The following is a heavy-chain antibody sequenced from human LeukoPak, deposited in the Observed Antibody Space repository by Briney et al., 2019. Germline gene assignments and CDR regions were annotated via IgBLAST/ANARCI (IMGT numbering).Heavy chain of an antibody. CDR3: ARGRYYDFWSGYYWFDP. CDR2: INHSGST. V-gene: IGHV4-39*07. Sequence: PSETLSLTCTVSGGSVSSGSYYWSWIRQPPGKGLEWIGEINHSGSTNYNPSLKSRVTISVDTSKNQFSLKLSSVTAADTAVYYCARGRYYDFWSGYYWFDPWGQGTLVTVSS. D-gene: IGHD3-3*01. J-gene: IGHJ5*02. CDR1: GGSVSSGSYY.